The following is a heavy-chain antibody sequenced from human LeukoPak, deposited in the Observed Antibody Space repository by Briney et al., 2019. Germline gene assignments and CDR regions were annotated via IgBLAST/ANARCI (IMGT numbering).Heavy chain of an antibody. CDR2: IIEKGNA. V-gene: IGHV4-34*01. J-gene: IGHJ2*01. D-gene: IGHD3-10*01. Sequence: SETLSLTCALYGGSFSSYSWSWTWIRQTPEKGLEWIGEIIEKGNANYNPSLKSRVTIDLDTSKNQFSLKLTSMTTADTAMYYCARGYYPPRWYFDLWGRGTLVTVSS. CDR1: GGSFSSYS. CDR3: ARGYYPPRWYFDL.